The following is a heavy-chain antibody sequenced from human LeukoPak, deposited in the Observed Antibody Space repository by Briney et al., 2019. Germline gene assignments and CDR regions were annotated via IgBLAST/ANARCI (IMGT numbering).Heavy chain of an antibody. CDR3: ARGAGPLFDP. CDR2: ITNSGDTK. CDR1: GFTFSDYY. Sequence: PGGSLRLSCAASGFTFSDYYMSWIRRAPGRGLEWIAYITNSGDTKHYADSVKGRFIISRDTAKNSLHLQTDSLRADDTAVYYCARGAGPLFDPWGQGTLVTVSS. J-gene: IGHJ5*02. V-gene: IGHV3-11*01.